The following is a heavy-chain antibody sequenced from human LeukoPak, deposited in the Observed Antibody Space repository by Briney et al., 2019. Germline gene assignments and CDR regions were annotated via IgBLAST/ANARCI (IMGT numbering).Heavy chain of an antibody. CDR3: AGQGYCSSTSCGSGRYSGGFS. CDR2: IYYSGNT. D-gene: IGHD2-2*01. J-gene: IGHJ4*02. Sequence: PSETLSLTCTVSGGSISSRSYYWGWIRQPPGKGLEWIGSIYYSGNTYYNPSLKSRVTISVDTSKNQFSLNLSSVTAADTAVYYCAGQGYCSSTSCGSGRYSGGFSWGQGTLVTVSS. V-gene: IGHV4-39*07. CDR1: GGSISSRSYY.